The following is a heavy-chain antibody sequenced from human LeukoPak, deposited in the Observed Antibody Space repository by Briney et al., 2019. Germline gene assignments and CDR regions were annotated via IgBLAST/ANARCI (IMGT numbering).Heavy chain of an antibody. D-gene: IGHD6-13*01. CDR1: GFTFDDYA. V-gene: IGHV3-9*01. Sequence: PGGSLRLSCVASGFTFDDYAMHWVRQAPGKGLEWVSGISWNSGSIGYADSVKGRFTISRDNAKNSLYLQMNSLRAEDTALYYCAKDQRAAAGYYYGMDVWGQGTTVTVSS. CDR2: ISWNSGSI. J-gene: IGHJ6*02. CDR3: AKDQRAAAGYYYGMDV.